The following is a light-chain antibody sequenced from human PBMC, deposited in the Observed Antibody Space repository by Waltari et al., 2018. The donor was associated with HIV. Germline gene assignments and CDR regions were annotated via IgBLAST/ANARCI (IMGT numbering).Light chain of an antibody. CDR3: QENNKTRPKK. CDR1: HGMSET. Sequence: DIQMTLSPSSLSPSVGDRVTITGRGSHGMSETVARYQQKPGKARRLLLYAASRLESGVPSRISGSGSGTDDTLTISTLQPEESGTDYCQENNKTRPKKFGEGTKVEMK. J-gene: IGKJ1*01. V-gene: IGKV1-NL1*01. CDR2: AAS.